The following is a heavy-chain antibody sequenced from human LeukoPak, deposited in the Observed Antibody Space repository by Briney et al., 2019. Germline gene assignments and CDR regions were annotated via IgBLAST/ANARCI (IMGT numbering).Heavy chain of an antibody. J-gene: IGHJ3*02. CDR2: IYGGGTT. CDR3: ARDRQINAFDI. Sequence: GGSLRLSCAASGFTVSNSYMNWVRQAPGKVLEWVSAIYGGGTTYYADSVKGRFTISRDTSKNTLYLQMNSLRAEDTAVYYCARDRQINAFDIWGQGTMVTVSS. V-gene: IGHV3-66*01. CDR1: GFTVSNSY.